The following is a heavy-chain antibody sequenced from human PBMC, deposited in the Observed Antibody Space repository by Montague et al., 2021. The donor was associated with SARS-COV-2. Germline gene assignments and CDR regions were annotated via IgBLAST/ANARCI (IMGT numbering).Heavy chain of an antibody. V-gene: IGHV4-34*01. CDR3: ASLTLGYCSSTSCYSDWFDP. CDR1: GGSFSGYY. D-gene: IGHD2-2*02. J-gene: IGHJ5*02. Sequence: SETLSLTCAVYGGSFSGYYWSWIRRPPGKGLEWIGEINHSGSTNYNPSLKSRVTISVDTSKNQLSLKLSSVTAAGTAVYYCASLTLGYCSSTSCYSDWFDPWGQGTLVTVSS. CDR2: INHSGST.